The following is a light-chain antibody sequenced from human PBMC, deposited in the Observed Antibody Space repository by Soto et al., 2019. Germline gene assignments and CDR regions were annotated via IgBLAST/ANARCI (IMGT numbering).Light chain of an antibody. Sequence: QSVLTQPPSVSGAPGQRVTISCTGSSSNIGAGYDVHWYQQLPGTAPQLLIYGNSKRPSGVPDRFSGSKSGTSASLAITGLXXXXXXDYYCQSYDSSLSVVFGGGTKLTVL. J-gene: IGLJ2*01. V-gene: IGLV1-40*01. CDR1: SSNIGAGYD. CDR2: GNS. CDR3: QSYDSSLSVV.